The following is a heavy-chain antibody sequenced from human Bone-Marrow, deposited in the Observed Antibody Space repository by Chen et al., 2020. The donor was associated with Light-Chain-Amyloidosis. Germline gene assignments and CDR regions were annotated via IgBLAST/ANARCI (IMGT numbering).Heavy chain of an antibody. CDR1: CFSLSAYY. CDR2: TYWGWST. V-gene: IGHV4-59*01. CDR3: AKDSDNGMEV. J-gene: IGHJ6*04. D-gene: IGHD3-10*01. Sequence: QVQLQQSGPVLVKPSETLSLTCIVSCFSLSAYYWSWIRQPPGKGLEWIGYTYWGWSTTYKTSNKSRVTISVEMYKKQKTMELNPVRDAEAAVYYCAKDSDNGMEVWGKGTKVTVSS.